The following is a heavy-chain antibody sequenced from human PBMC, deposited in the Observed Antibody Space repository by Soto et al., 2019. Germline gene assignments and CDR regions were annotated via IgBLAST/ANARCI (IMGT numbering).Heavy chain of an antibody. CDR2: INHLETT. J-gene: IGHJ4*02. Sequence: SETLSLSCAVSGASITFGGYSWRWIRQTPGKGLEWIGYINHLETTFYNPSFESRLTLSIDRAKNQFSLKLHSMSAADRAVYFCARGGGSDSFDYWGQGILVTVSS. CDR1: GASITFGGYS. V-gene: IGHV4-30-2*01. CDR3: ARGGGSDSFDY. D-gene: IGHD1-26*01.